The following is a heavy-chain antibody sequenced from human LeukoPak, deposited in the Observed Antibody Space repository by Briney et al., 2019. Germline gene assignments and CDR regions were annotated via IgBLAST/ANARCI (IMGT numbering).Heavy chain of an antibody. CDR3: ARDDGGYYHDAFDI. CDR1: GGTFSSYA. Sequence: SVKVSCKASGGTFSSYAISWVRQAPGQGLEWMGGIIPIFGTANYAQKFQGRVTITADESTSTAYMELSSLRSEDTAVYYCARDDGGYYHDAFDIWGQGTMVTVSS. CDR2: IIPIFGTA. V-gene: IGHV1-69*13. D-gene: IGHD3-22*01. J-gene: IGHJ3*02.